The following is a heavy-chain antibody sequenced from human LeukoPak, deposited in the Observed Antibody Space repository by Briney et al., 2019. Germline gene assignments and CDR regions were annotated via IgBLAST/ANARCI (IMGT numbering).Heavy chain of an antibody. J-gene: IGHJ6*02. CDR3: ARGFHYGLDV. Sequence: GGSLRLSCAASGFTFSTYSMNWVRQAPGKGLDWVSYISTSSSTIYYADSVKGRFTISRGNAKNSLSLEMNSLRAEDTAVYYCARGFHYGLDVWGQGTTVTVSS. D-gene: IGHD3-10*01. CDR1: GFTFSTYS. CDR2: ISTSSSTI. V-gene: IGHV3-48*04.